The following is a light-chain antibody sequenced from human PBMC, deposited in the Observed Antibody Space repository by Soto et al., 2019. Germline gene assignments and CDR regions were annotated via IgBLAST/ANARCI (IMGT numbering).Light chain of an antibody. V-gene: IGKV3-20*01. J-gene: IGKJ4*01. Sequence: EIVMTQSPATLSVSPGERATLSCRASQSVSSNLAWYQQKPGQAPRLLIYGASSRATGIPDRFSGSGSGTDFSLTISRLEPEDFAVYYCQQYGRSPLTFGGGTKVDIK. CDR2: GAS. CDR3: QQYGRSPLT. CDR1: QSVSSN.